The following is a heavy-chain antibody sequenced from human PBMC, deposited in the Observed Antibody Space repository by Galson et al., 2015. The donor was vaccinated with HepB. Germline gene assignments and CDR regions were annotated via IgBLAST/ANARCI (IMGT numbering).Heavy chain of an antibody. CDR1: GFTFTSSA. Sequence: SVKVSCKASGFTFTSSAMQWVRQARGQRLEWIGWIVVGSGNTNYAQKFQERVTITRDMSTSTAYMELSSLRSEDTAVYYCAAGGYSYGYASPYDYWGQGTLVTVSS. CDR2: IVVGSGNT. CDR3: AAGGYSYGYASPYDY. V-gene: IGHV1-58*02. D-gene: IGHD5-18*01. J-gene: IGHJ4*02.